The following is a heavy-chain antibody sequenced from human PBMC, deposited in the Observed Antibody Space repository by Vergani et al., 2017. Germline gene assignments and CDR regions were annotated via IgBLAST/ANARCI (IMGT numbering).Heavy chain of an antibody. J-gene: IGHJ3*02. CDR3: ARGYGDRDAFDI. D-gene: IGHD4-17*01. V-gene: IGHV3-33*01. Sequence: QVQLVESGGGVVQPGRSLRLSCAASGFTFSSYGMHWVRQAPGKGLEWVAVIGYDGSNKYYGDSVKGRFAISRDNSKNTLYLQMNRLRAEDTAVYYCARGYGDRDAFDIWGQGTLVTVSS. CDR2: IGYDGSNK. CDR1: GFTFSSYG.